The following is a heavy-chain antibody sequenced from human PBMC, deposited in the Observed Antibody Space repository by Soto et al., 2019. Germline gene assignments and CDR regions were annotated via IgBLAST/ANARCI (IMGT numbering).Heavy chain of an antibody. J-gene: IGHJ6*02. Sequence: APVKVSCKASGYTFTNYDISWVRQAPGQGLEWMAWISAHNGNKNYAEKFQGRVTMTTDTSTSTAYMEVRSLRSDDTAVYYCARGLQSYFGMDVWGQGTTVTVSS. CDR1: GYTFTNYD. CDR3: ARGLQSYFGMDV. CDR2: ISAHNGNK. V-gene: IGHV1-18*01. D-gene: IGHD1-1*01.